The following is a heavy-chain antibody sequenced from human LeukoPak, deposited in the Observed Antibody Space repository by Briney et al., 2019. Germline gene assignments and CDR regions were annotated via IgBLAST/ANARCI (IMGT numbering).Heavy chain of an antibody. J-gene: IGHJ6*03. D-gene: IGHD6-13*01. CDR1: GYTFTGYY. Sequence: ASVKVSCKASGYTFTGYYMHWVRQAPGQGLEWMGWINPNSGGTNYAQKFQGRVTMTRDTSISTAYMELSRLRSDDTAVYYCARWQQSGYYYYMDVWGKGTAVTVSS. CDR2: INPNSGGT. V-gene: IGHV1-2*02. CDR3: ARWQQSGYYYYMDV.